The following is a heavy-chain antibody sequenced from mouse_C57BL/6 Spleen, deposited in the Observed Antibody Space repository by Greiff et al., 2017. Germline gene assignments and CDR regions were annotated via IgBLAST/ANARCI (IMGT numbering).Heavy chain of an antibody. Sequence: QVQLQQSGAELVKPGASVKISCKASGYAFSSYWMNWVKQRPGKGLEWIGQIYPGDGDTNYNGKFKGKATLTADKSSSTAYMQLSSLTSEDSAVYFCARSPHYYGSSYGYCDVWGTGTTVTVSS. CDR1: GYAFSSYW. CDR3: ARSPHYYGSSYGYCDV. CDR2: IYPGDGDT. V-gene: IGHV1-80*01. D-gene: IGHD1-1*01. J-gene: IGHJ1*03.